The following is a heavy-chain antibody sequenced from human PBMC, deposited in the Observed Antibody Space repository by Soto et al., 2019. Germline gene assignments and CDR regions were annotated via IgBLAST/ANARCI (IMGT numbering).Heavy chain of an antibody. D-gene: IGHD3-10*02. CDR3: AMFDLYYFDY. Sequence: SETLSLTCTVSGGSISSSSYYWGWIRQPPGKGLEWIGSIYYSGSTYYNPSLKSRVTISVDTSKNQFSLKLSSVTAADTAVYYCAMFDLYYFDYWGQGTLVTVSS. CDR2: IYYSGST. CDR1: GGSISSSSYY. V-gene: IGHV4-39*01. J-gene: IGHJ4*02.